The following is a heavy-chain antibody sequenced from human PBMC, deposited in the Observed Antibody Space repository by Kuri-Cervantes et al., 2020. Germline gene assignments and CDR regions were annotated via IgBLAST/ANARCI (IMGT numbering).Heavy chain of an antibody. Sequence: GESLKISCAASGFTVSSNYMSWVRQAPGKGLGWVSVIYSGGSTYYADSVKGRFTISRDNSKNTLYLQMNSLRAEDTAVYYCARVLSNRILWWPRGMDVWGQGTTVTVSS. CDR3: ARVLSNRILWWPRGMDV. V-gene: IGHV3-53*01. J-gene: IGHJ6*02. D-gene: IGHD2-21*01. CDR2: IYSGGST. CDR1: GFTVSSNY.